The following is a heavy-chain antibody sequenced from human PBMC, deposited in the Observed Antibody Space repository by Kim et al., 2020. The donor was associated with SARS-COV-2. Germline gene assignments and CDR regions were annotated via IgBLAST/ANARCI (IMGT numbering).Heavy chain of an antibody. Sequence: GGSLRLSCAASGFTFSDSHMGWMRQAPGKGLEGISHISDSGAAIEYADSVKGRYTISRDNARESLHLQMTSLRVEDTAVYYCARDCRRGDGYSFDNWGQG. V-gene: IGHV3-11*01. CDR1: GFTFSDSH. CDR3: ARDCRRGDGYSFDN. D-gene: IGHD2-21*01. CDR2: ISDSGAAI. J-gene: IGHJ4*02.